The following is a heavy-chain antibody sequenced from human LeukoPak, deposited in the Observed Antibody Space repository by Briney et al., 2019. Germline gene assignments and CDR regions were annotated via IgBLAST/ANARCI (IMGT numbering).Heavy chain of an antibody. Sequence: SQTLSLTCTVSGGTISSGSYYWSWIRQPAGKGLEWIGRIYTSGSTNYNPSLKSRVTISVDTSKYQFSLKLSSVTAADTAVYYCARGGYSYDDYWGQGTLVTVSS. J-gene: IGHJ4*02. V-gene: IGHV4-61*02. CDR2: IYTSGST. CDR3: ARGGYSYDDY. D-gene: IGHD5-18*01. CDR1: GGTISSGSYY.